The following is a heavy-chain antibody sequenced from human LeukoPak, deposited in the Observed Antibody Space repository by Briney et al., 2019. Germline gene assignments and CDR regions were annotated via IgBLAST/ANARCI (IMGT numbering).Heavy chain of an antibody. V-gene: IGHV3-43*01. CDR3: AKEVEYSSSSGFGY. Sequence: GGSLRLSCAASGFTFDDYTMHWVRQAPGKGLEWVSLISWDGGSTYYADSVKGRFTISRDNSKNSLYLQMNSLRTEDTALYYCAKEVEYSSSSGFGYWGQGTLVTVSS. CDR2: ISWDGGST. J-gene: IGHJ4*02. CDR1: GFTFDDYT. D-gene: IGHD6-6*01.